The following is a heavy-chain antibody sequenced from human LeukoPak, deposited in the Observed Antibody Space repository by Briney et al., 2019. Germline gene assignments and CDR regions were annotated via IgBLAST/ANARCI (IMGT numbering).Heavy chain of an antibody. J-gene: IGHJ4*02. CDR3: VREDTPATANY. V-gene: IGHV3-23*01. D-gene: IGHD2-21*02. Sequence: GGSLRLSCAASGFNFANHAMSWVRQTPGKGLEWVSAISGGGDITYYADSVTGRFTISRDNSKDTLFLQMHSLRPGDTVVYYCVREDTPATANYWGQGTLVTISS. CDR2: ISGGGDIT. CDR1: GFNFANHA.